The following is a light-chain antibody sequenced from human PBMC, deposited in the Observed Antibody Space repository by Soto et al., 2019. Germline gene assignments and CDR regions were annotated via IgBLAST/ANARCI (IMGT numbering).Light chain of an antibody. V-gene: IGKV1-39*01. J-gene: IGKJ3*01. CDR1: QTIIRY. Sequence: DIQMTQSPSSLSASVGDRVTITCRASQTIIRYLNWYQQKPGRAPNLLIYAASSLQSGVPSKFSGSGSGTDCTLLISSLQPEDFATYYCQQSNNTLFTFGPGTKVDIK. CDR3: QQSNNTLFT. CDR2: AAS.